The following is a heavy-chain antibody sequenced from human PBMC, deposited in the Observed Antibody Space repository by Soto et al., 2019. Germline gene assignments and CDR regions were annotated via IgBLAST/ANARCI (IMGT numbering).Heavy chain of an antibody. CDR1: GYTFTTYA. CDR2: INPGSGNT. J-gene: IGHJ4*02. V-gene: IGHV1-3*01. CDR3: ARVGGGHWLV. D-gene: IGHD6-19*01. Sequence: QVQLVQSGAEVKEPGASVKVSCKASGYTFTTYAVHWVRQAPGQRLEWMGWINPGSGNTKYSQKFQGRVTITSDTSASTAYMELSSLRSEDTAVYYCARVGGGHWLVWGKGTLVTVSS.